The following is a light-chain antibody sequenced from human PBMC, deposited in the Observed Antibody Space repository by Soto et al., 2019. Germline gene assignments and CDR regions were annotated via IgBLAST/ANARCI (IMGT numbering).Light chain of an antibody. CDR2: DVS. J-gene: IGLJ1*01. CDR1: SSDFGGYKY. CDR3: SSYTSRNTV. V-gene: IGLV2-14*01. Sequence: QSVLTQPASVSGSPGQTITISCTGTSSDFGGYKYVSWYQQHPGKAPKILIYDVSDRPSGVSNRFSGSKSGNTASLTISGLQAEDEADYYCSSYTSRNTVFGTGTKLTVL.